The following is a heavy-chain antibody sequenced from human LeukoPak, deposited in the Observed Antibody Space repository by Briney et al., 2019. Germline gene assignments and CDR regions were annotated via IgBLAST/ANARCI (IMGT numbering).Heavy chain of an antibody. D-gene: IGHD2-15*01. V-gene: IGHV3-30*18. J-gene: IGHJ1*01. Sequence: QPGRSLRLSCAASGFTFSSYGMHWVRQAPGKGLEWVAVISYDGSNKYYADSVKGRFTISRDNSKNTLYLQMNSLRAEDTAVYYCAKWDCSGGSCYSGGAEYFQHWGQGTLVTVSS. CDR2: ISYDGSNK. CDR3: AKWDCSGGSCYSGGAEYFQH. CDR1: GFTFSSYG.